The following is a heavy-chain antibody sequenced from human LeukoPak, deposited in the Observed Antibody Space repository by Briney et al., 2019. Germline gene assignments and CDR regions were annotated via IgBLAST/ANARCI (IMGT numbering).Heavy chain of an antibody. CDR2: IRSDGST. V-gene: IGHV3-53*01. J-gene: IGHJ3*02. D-gene: IGHD3-22*01. Sequence: PGGSLRLSCAASGFIVSGKYISWVRQAPGKGLEWVSVIRSDGSTSYADSVKGRFTISRDNSKNTLYLQMNSLRAEDTAIYYCAREGSFDTSGYNDALDIWGQGTMVTVSA. CDR3: AREGSFDTSGYNDALDI. CDR1: GFIVSGKY.